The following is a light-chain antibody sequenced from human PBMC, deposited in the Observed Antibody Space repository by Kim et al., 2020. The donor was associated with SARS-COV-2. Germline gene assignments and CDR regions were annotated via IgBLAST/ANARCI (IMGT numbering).Light chain of an antibody. V-gene: IGLV3-19*01. CDR1: SLRSYY. CDR2: GKN. J-gene: IGLJ2*01. Sequence: SSELTQDPAVSVALGQTVRITCQGYSLRSYYATWYQQKPGQAPILVIYGKNNRPSGIPDRFSGSSSVNTASLTITGAQAEDEADYYCNSRDSNGNVVFGG. CDR3: NSRDSNGNVV.